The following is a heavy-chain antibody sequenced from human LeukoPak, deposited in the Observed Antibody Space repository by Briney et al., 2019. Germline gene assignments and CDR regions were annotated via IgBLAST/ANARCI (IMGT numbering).Heavy chain of an antibody. CDR1: GGSTTGYF. CDR2: VFYSGGT. CDR3: ARHMSVTYDAFNL. Sequence: SETLSLTCTISGGSTTGYFWSWIRQPPGKGPEWIGYVFYSGGTLYNPSLDSRVTISVDTSKTQFSLELTSVTAADTAVYYCARHMSVTYDAFNLWGRGTMVTVSS. V-gene: IGHV4-59*08. D-gene: IGHD2-21*02. J-gene: IGHJ3*01.